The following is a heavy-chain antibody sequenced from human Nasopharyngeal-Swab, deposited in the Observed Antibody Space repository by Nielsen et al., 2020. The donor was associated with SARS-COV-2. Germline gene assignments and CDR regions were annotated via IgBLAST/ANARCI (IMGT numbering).Heavy chain of an antibody. V-gene: IGHV4-4*02. Sequence: PGKRLEWIGEIYHSGSTNYNPSLKSRVTISVDKSKNQFSLKLSSVTAADTAVYYCARVSEQQLAPPHFDYWGQGTLVTVSS. D-gene: IGHD6-13*01. CDR3: ARVSEQQLAPPHFDY. CDR2: IYHSGST. J-gene: IGHJ4*02.